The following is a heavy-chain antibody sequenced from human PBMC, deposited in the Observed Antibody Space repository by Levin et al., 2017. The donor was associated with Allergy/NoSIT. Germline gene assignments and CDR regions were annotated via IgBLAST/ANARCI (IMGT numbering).Heavy chain of an antibody. CDR3: AKPIVRVRGFDAFDI. Sequence: GGSLRLSCAASGFTFDDYTMHWVRQAPGKGLEWVSLISWDGGSTYYADSVKGRFTISRDNSKNSLYLQMNSLRTEDTALYYCAKPIVRVRGFDAFDIWGQGTMVTVSS. CDR2: ISWDGGST. J-gene: IGHJ3*02. D-gene: IGHD1-26*01. CDR1: GFTFDDYT. V-gene: IGHV3-43*01.